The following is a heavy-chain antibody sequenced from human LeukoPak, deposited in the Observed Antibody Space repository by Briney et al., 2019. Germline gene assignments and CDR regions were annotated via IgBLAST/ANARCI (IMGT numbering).Heavy chain of an antibody. Sequence: GASVKISCKASGGTFSSYAISWVRQAPGQGLEWMGRIIPIFGTANYAQKFQGRVTITTDESTSTAYMELSSLRSEDTAVYYCARASVTTSEAYWYFDLWGRGTLVTVSS. D-gene: IGHD4-11*01. CDR3: ARASVTTSEAYWYFDL. V-gene: IGHV1-69*05. J-gene: IGHJ2*01. CDR1: GGTFSSYA. CDR2: IIPIFGTA.